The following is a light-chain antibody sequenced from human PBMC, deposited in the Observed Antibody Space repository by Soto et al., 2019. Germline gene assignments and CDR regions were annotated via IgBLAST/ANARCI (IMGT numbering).Light chain of an antibody. CDR2: EVN. V-gene: IGLV2-8*01. Sequence: QSALTQPPSTSGSPGQSVTISCTGTSSDVGGYVYVSWYQQYPGKAPKLMIYEVNKRSSGVPDRFSGSKSGNTASLTVSGLQAEDEADYYCSSYAGSNTDVVFGGGTKLTVL. CDR1: SSDVGGYVY. J-gene: IGLJ2*01. CDR3: SSYAGSNTDVV.